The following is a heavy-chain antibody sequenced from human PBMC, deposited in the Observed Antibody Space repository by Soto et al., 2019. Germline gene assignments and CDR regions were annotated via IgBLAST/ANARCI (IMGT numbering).Heavy chain of an antibody. J-gene: IGHJ5*02. D-gene: IGHD3-10*01. CDR3: ARDPTMVRGVISEWFDP. Sequence: ASVKVSFKASGYTFTSYAMHWVRQAPGQRLEWMGWINAGNGNTKYSQKFQGRVTITRDTSASTAYMELSSLRSEDTAVYYCARDPTMVRGVISEWFDPWGQGTLVTVSS. CDR2: INAGNGNT. V-gene: IGHV1-3*01. CDR1: GYTFTSYA.